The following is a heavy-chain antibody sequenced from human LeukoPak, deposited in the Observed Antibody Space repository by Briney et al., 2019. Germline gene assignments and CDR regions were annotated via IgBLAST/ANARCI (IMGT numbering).Heavy chain of an antibody. J-gene: IGHJ5*02. CDR2: INPNSGGT. Sequence: ASVKVSCKASGYTFTGYYMHWVRQAPGQGLEWMGRINPNSGGTNYAQKFQGRVTMTRDTSTSTVYMELSSLRSEDTAVYYCAREFGYYDSSGYLNWFDPWGQGTLVTVSS. CDR1: GYTFTGYY. D-gene: IGHD3-22*01. V-gene: IGHV1-2*06. CDR3: AREFGYYDSSGYLNWFDP.